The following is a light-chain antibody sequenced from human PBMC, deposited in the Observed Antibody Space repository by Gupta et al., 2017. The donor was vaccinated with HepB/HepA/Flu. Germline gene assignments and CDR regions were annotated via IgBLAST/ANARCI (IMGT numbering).Light chain of an antibody. J-gene: IGKJ2*04. CDR3: QQYDNSPLCS. CDR2: GAS. Sequence: VLTQSPVSLSLSPGERATLSCRASQSVSSNYLAWYQQKSGQAPRLLIYGASRRATGIPDRFSGSGSGTVFTLTISRLVPKDFAVYYCQQYDNSPLCSFGQGTKLEIK. V-gene: IGKV3-20*01. CDR1: QSVSSNY.